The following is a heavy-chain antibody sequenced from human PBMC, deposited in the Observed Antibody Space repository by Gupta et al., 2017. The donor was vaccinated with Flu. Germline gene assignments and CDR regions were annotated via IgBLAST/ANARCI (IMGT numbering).Heavy chain of an antibody. Sequence: YAINWRRRGPGQGVGWVGGVIPILGTPDYAQKFQGRVTITADESTSTVYMELSSLRSEDTAVYYCARVGNYYGSGSYGGGLNWFDPWGQGTLVTVSS. CDR1: YA. CDR3: ARVGNYYGSGSYGGGLNWFDP. J-gene: IGHJ5*02. D-gene: IGHD3-10*01. V-gene: IGHV1-69*01. CDR2: VIPILGTP.